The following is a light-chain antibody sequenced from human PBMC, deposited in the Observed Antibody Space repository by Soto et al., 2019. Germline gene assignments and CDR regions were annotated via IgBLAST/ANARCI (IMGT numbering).Light chain of an antibody. CDR1: QSVNNNY. V-gene: IGKV3-20*01. Sequence: EVVLTQSPGTLSLSPGERATLSCRASQSVNNNYLAWYQQRPGQAPRLLIYGSSDRATGIPDRFSGSGSGTDFTLTISRLEPEDFAVYYCHQYGSSPPYTFGQGTKLAI. J-gene: IGKJ2*01. CDR3: HQYGSSPPYT. CDR2: GSS.